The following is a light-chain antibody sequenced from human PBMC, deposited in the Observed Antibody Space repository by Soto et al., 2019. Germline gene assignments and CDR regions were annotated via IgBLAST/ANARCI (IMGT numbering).Light chain of an antibody. V-gene: IGKV1D-13*01. CDR2: DAS. CDR1: QGISTA. J-gene: IGKJ5*01. CDR3: QQFNNYPHP. Sequence: AIQLTQSPSSLSASVGDRVTLNCRASQGISTALAWYQQKPGKAPKLLIYDASSLQSGVPSRFSGSGSGTDFTLTVSSMQPEEFATYDCQQFNNYPHPVGQGTRLEIK.